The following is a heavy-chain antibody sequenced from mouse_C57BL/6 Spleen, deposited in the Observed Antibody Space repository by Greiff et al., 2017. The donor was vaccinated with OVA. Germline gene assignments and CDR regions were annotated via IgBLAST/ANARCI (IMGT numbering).Heavy chain of an antibody. V-gene: IGHV5-4*01. CDR1: GFTFSSYA. J-gene: IGHJ4*01. D-gene: IGHD2-3*01. Sequence: EVKVVESGGGLVKPGGSLKLSCAASGFTFSSYAMSWVRQTPEKRLEWVATISDGGSYTYYPDNVKGRFTISRDNAKNNLYLQMSHLKSEDTAMYYCARDGDDYAMDYWGQGTSVTVSS. CDR2: ISDGGSYT. CDR3: ARDGDDYAMDY.